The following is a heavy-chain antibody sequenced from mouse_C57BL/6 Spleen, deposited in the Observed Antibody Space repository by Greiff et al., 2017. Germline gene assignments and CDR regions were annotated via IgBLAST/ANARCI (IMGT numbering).Heavy chain of an antibody. CDR3: ASYYSNYEFAY. V-gene: IGHV2-2*01. Sequence: VPGVESGPGLVQPSQSLSITCTVSGFSLTSYGVHWVRQSPGKGLEWLGVIWSGGSTDYNAAFISRLSISKDNSKSQVFFKMNSLQADDTAIDYCASYYSNYEFAYWGQGTLVTVSA. CDR1: GFSLTSYG. J-gene: IGHJ3*01. D-gene: IGHD2-5*01. CDR2: IWSGGST.